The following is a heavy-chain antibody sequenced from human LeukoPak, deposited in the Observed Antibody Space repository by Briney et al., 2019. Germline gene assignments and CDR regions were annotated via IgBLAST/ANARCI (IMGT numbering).Heavy chain of an antibody. D-gene: IGHD2-15*01. Sequence: QSGGSLRLSCAASGFTVSSNYMSWVRQAPGKGLEWISVIYSSGSTYYADSVKGRFTISRDNSKNTVYLQMNSLKAEDTAVYYCARDPLARSCSGGTCYLSHSDYWGQGTLVTVSS. CDR3: ARDPLARSCSGGTCYLSHSDY. CDR1: GFTVSSNY. CDR2: IYSSGST. J-gene: IGHJ4*02. V-gene: IGHV3-66*01.